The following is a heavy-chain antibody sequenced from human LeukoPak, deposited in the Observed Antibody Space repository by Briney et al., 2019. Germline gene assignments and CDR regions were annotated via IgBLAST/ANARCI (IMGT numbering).Heavy chain of an antibody. CDR1: GGSISSGGYY. CDR2: IYHSGST. D-gene: IGHD3-22*01. V-gene: IGHV4-30-2*05. Sequence: SETLSLTCTVSGGSISSGGYYWSWIRQPPGKGLEWIGYIYHSGSTYYNPSLKSRVTISVDTSKNQFSLKLSSVTAADTAVYYCARDRYYDSSADTPMGDAFDIWGQGAMVTVSS. CDR3: ARDRYYDSSADTPMGDAFDI. J-gene: IGHJ3*02.